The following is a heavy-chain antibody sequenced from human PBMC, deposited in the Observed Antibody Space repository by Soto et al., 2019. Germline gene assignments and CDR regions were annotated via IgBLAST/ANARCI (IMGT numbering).Heavy chain of an antibody. Sequence: RESLKISCKGSGYNFAGYSIASVRQMPGKGLELMGIIYPSDSDTRYRPSFQGQVTISADKSISSAYLQWSSLRAPDPAMYYCARGGVLTRTFDYWGQGTPVTVSS. V-gene: IGHV5-51*01. D-gene: IGHD3-3*01. CDR2: IYPSDSDT. CDR3: ARGGVLTRTFDY. CDR1: GYNFAGYS. J-gene: IGHJ4*02.